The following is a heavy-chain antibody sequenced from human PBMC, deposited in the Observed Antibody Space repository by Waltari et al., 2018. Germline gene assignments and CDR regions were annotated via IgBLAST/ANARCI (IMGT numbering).Heavy chain of an antibody. D-gene: IGHD5-18*01. Sequence: QLQLQESGPGLVKPSETLSLTCTVSGGSISSSSYYWGWIRQPPGKGLEWIGSINYSGSTYYNPSLKSRVTISVDTSKNQFSLKLSSVTAADTAVYYCAREDYGYNGVWYFQHWGQGTLVTVSS. CDR3: AREDYGYNGVWYFQH. V-gene: IGHV4-39*02. CDR1: GGSISSSSYY. J-gene: IGHJ1*01. CDR2: INYSGST.